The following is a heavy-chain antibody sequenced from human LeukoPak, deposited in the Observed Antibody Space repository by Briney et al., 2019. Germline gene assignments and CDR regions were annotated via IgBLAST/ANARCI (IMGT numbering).Heavy chain of an antibody. V-gene: IGHV3-74*01. Sequence: LPGGSLRLSCAASGFTFSSYWMHWVRQAPGKGLVWVSRIRSDGSSTTYADSVKGRFTISRDNTKNTLYLQMNSLRADDTAVYYCAKDLYRIVGATRDTFDIWGQGTMVTVFS. D-gene: IGHD1-26*01. CDR2: IRSDGSST. CDR3: AKDLYRIVGATRDTFDI. CDR1: GFTFSSYW. J-gene: IGHJ3*02.